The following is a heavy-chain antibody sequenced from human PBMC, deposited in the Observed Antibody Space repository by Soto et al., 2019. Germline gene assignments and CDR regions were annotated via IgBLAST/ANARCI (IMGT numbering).Heavy chain of an antibody. CDR3: AKKSSSWCFDP. V-gene: IGHV4-59*01. CDR1: GGSISTYY. CDR2: IYYTGST. Sequence: QVQLQESGPGPVKPSETLSLTCTVSGGSISTYYWSWIRQPPGKGLEWIGYIYYTGSTTYNPSLKSRVTISVDTSKNQFSLKLSSVTAADTAVYYCAKKSSSWCFDPWGQGTLVTVSS. D-gene: IGHD6-13*01. J-gene: IGHJ5*02.